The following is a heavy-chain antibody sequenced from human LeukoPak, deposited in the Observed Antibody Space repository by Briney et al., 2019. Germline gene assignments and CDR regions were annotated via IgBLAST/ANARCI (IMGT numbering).Heavy chain of an antibody. CDR1: GFTFSSYT. J-gene: IGHJ6*02. V-gene: IGHV3-21*01. D-gene: IGHD6-13*01. Sequence: GGSLSLSCGASGFTFSSYTMNSVSQAPGRGLEWVSSIDGSSSYIYYADSVKGRFTISRDNAKNSLYLLMNSLRAEDTAVYYCARGGSSQYYYYYGMDVWGQGTTVTVSS. CDR2: IDGSSSYI. CDR3: ARGGSSQYYYYYGMDV.